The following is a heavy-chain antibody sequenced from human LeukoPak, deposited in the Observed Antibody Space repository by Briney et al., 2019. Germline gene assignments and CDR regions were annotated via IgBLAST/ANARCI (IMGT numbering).Heavy chain of an antibody. J-gene: IGHJ4*02. Sequence: ASVKVSCKASGYTFTSYGINWVRQAPGQGLEWMGWISAYNGNTNYAQKLQGRVTMTTDTSTSTAYMELRSLRSDDTAVYYCARAGLYYYDSSGYSSFDYWGQGTLVTVSS. V-gene: IGHV1-18*01. CDR2: ISAYNGNT. CDR3: ARAGLYYYDSSGYSSFDY. CDR1: GYTFTSYG. D-gene: IGHD3-22*01.